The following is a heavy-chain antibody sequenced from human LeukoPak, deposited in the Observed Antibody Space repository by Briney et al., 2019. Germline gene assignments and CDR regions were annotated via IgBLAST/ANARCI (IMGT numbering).Heavy chain of an antibody. CDR1: GFSFSIYT. CDR2: INSGSNYI. J-gene: IGHJ4*02. D-gene: IGHD3-10*01. V-gene: IGHV3-21*01. Sequence: GGSLRLSCAASGFSFSIYTMNWVRQAPGKGLEWVSSINSGSNYIYYADSVKGRFTISRDNAKNSVSLLMNSLRAEDTAVYYCARAYYNSGTSHFDCWGQGTLVTVSS. CDR3: ARAYYNSGTSHFDC.